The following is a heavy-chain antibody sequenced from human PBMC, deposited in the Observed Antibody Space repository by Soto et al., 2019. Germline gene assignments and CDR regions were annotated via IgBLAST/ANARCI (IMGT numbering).Heavy chain of an antibody. CDR3: TTRPTYYYGSGSYYTLGYNYYGMDV. CDR1: GFTFSNAW. CDR2: IRSRTDGGTT. J-gene: IGHJ6*02. D-gene: IGHD3-10*01. Sequence: GGSLRLSCAASGFTFSNAWMSWVRQAPGKGLEWVCRIRSRTDGGTTDYATPVKGRFTTSRDNSKNTLYMQKNSLKTEHTAVYYCTTRPTYYYGSGSYYTLGYNYYGMDVWGQGTTVTVSS. V-gene: IGHV3-15*01.